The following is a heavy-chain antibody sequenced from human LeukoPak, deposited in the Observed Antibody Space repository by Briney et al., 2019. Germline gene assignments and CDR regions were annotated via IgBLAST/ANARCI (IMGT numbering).Heavy chain of an antibody. CDR3: ARDWRGVDI. V-gene: IGHV4-38-2*02. Sequence: PSETLSLTCAVSVYSLRSAYLWGWFGQPPGKGLGWIGGIYHDESTYYNPSLKSRLTMSVDTSKTQFSLKLRSVTAADTAVYYCARDWRGVDIWGQGTMVTVSS. D-gene: IGHD3-3*01. CDR2: IYHDEST. CDR1: VYSLRSAYL. J-gene: IGHJ3*02.